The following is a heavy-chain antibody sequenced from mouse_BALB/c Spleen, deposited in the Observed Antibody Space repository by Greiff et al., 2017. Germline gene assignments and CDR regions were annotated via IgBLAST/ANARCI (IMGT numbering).Heavy chain of an antibody. D-gene: IGHD2-3*01. CDR1: GFTFTDYY. Sequence: EVKVEESGGGLVQPGGSLRLSCATSGFTFTDYYMSWVRQPPGKALEWLGFIRNKANGYTTEYSASVKGRFTISRDNSQSILYLQMNTLRAEDSATYYCARDGYYQFAYWGQGTLVTVSA. CDR3: ARDGYYQFAY. CDR2: IRNKANGYTT. J-gene: IGHJ3*01. V-gene: IGHV7-3*02.